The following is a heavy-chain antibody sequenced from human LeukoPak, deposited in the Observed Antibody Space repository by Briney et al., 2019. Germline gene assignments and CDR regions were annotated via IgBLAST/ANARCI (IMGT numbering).Heavy chain of an antibody. CDR3: AKDQPRVVVAAAIDY. V-gene: IGHV3-23*01. D-gene: IGHD2-15*01. CDR1: GFTFSSYS. J-gene: IGHJ4*02. CDR2: ISGSGGST. Sequence: GGSLRLSCAASGFTFSSYSMNWVRQAPGKGLEWVSAISGSGGSTYYADSVKGRFTISRDNSKNTLYLQMNSLRAEDTAVYYCAKDQPRVVVAAAIDYWGQGTLVTVSS.